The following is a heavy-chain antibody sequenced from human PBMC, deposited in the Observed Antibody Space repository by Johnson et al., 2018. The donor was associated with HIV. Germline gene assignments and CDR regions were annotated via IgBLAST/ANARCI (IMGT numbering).Heavy chain of an antibody. CDR2: ISYDGSEK. CDR3: ANDFWSGSGI. J-gene: IGHJ3*02. CDR1: GFTFSSYG. D-gene: IGHD3-3*01. V-gene: IGHV3-30*18. Sequence: QVQLVESGGGVVQPGRSLRLSCAASGFTFSSYGMHWVRQAPGKGLEWVAVISYDGSEKYFADSVKGRFTISRDNSKSTLYLQMNSLRAEDTAVYYCANDFWSGSGIWGQGTMVTVSS.